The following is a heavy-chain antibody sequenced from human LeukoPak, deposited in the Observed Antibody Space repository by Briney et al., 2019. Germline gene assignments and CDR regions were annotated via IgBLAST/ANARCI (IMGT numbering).Heavy chain of an antibody. CDR3: ARDLDSSGYYGY. CDR1: GGTFSSYA. D-gene: IGHD3-22*01. J-gene: IGHJ4*02. CDR2: IIPIFGTA. V-gene: IGHV1-69*06. Sequence: SVKVSCKASGGTFSSYAISWVRQAPGQGLEWMGGIIPIFGTANYAQKFQGRVTITADKSTSTAYMELSSLRSEDTAVYYCARDLDSSGYYGYWGQGTLVTVSS.